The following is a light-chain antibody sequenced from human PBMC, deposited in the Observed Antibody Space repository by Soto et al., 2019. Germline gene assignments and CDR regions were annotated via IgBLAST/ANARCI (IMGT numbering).Light chain of an antibody. CDR1: ESISSW. J-gene: IGKJ4*01. V-gene: IGKV1-5*01. CDR3: LQHNSYPLT. Sequence: DVQMTQSPSTLSASVGDTVTITCRASESISSWLAWYQEKPGKAPNLLIYAASSLHSGVPSRFRGSGFGTEFTLTISSLQPEDFATYYCLQHNSYPLTFGGGTKVDIK. CDR2: AAS.